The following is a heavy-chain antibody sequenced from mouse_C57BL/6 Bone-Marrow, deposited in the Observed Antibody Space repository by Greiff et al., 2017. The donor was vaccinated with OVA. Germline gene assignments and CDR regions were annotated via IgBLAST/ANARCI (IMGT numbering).Heavy chain of an antibody. CDR2: IDPEDGDT. Sequence: VQLQQSGAELVRPGASVKLSCTASGFNIKDYYMHWVKQRPEQGLEWIGRIDPEDGDTEYAPKFQGKATMTADTSSNTAYLQLSSLTSEDTAVFYWTKNDGSRDYFDYWGQGTTLTVSS. D-gene: IGHD1-1*01. J-gene: IGHJ2*01. CDR3: TKNDGSRDYFDY. CDR1: GFNIKDYY. V-gene: IGHV14-1*01.